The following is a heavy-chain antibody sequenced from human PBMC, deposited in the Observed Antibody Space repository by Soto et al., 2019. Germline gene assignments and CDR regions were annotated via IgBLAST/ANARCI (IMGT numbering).Heavy chain of an antibody. Sequence: GGSLRLSCVFSGFTFSTYTMNWVRQAPGKGLEWVSSINGRSNYVYYADSVKGRFTISRDNAKNSLYLQMNRLRAEDTAIYYCVREDGVVGSSSAFDHWGLGTLVTVSS. CDR3: VREDGVVGSSSAFDH. CDR1: GFTFSTYT. V-gene: IGHV3-21*01. CDR2: INGRSNYV. J-gene: IGHJ4*02. D-gene: IGHD1-26*01.